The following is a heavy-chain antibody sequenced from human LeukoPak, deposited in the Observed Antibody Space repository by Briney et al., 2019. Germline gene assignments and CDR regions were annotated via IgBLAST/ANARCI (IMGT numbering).Heavy chain of an antibody. CDR2: INHSGST. J-gene: IGHJ6*02. Sequence: SETLSLTCAVYGGSFSGYYWSWLRQPPGKGLEWIGEINHSGSTNDNPSLTSRVTISVDTSKNQFTLKLSSVPAADTAVYYCARGRGYDFWSGYLDGGYYYYGMDVWGQGTTVTVSS. V-gene: IGHV4-34*01. CDR1: GGSFSGYY. D-gene: IGHD3-3*01. CDR3: ARGRGYDFWSGYLDGGYYYYGMDV.